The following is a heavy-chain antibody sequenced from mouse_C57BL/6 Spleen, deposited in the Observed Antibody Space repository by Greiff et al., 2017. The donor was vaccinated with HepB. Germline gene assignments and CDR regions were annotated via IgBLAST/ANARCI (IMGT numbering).Heavy chain of an antibody. V-gene: IGHV5-15*04. D-gene: IGHD3-3*01. CDR1: GFTFSDYG. J-gene: IGHJ2*01. CDR3: ARQGGTGDFDY. CDR2: ISNLAYSI. Sequence: EVMLVESGGGLVQPGGSLKLSCAASGFTFSDYGMAWVRQAPRKGPEWVAFISNLAYSIYYADTVTGRFTISRENAKNTLYLEMSSLRSEDTAMYYCARQGGTGDFDYWGQGTTLTVSS.